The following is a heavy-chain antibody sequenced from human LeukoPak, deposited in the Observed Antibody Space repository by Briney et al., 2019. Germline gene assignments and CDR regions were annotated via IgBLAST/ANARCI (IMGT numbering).Heavy chain of an antibody. CDR2: ISGSGVST. CDR1: GFTVSSNY. V-gene: IGHV3-23*01. D-gene: IGHD3-22*01. CDR3: AKDPTHYRVWDYYETIGLSY. Sequence: TGGSLRLSCAASGFTVSSNYMSWVRQAPGKGLEWVSAISGSGVSTYYADSVKGRFTISRDNSKNTLNLQMNSLRAEDTAVYYCAKDPTHYRVWDYYETIGLSYWGQGTLVTVSS. J-gene: IGHJ4*02.